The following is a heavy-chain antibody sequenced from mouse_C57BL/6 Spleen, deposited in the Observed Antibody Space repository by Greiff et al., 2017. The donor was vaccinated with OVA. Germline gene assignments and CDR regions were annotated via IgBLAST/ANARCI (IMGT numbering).Heavy chain of an antibody. V-gene: IGHV7-3*01. CDR1: GFPFTDYY. J-gene: IGHJ4*01. Sequence: DVQLVESGGGLVQPGGSLSLSCAASGFPFTDYYMSWVRQPPGKALEWLGFIRNKANGYTNEYSAAMKGRFTISRDNSPSILYRQMNALRAEDNATYYSARTTLYAMDYWGQGTSDTVSS. CDR3: ARTTLYAMDY. D-gene: IGHD1-1*01. CDR2: IRNKANGYTN.